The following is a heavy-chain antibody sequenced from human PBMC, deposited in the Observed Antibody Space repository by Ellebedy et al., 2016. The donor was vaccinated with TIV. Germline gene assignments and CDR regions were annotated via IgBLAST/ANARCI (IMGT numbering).Heavy chain of an antibody. J-gene: IGHJ4*02. V-gene: IGHV4-61*01. D-gene: IGHD2-15*01. CDR1: GGSVSSGSYY. Sequence: MPSETLSLTCTVSGGSVSSGSYYWSWIRQPPGKGLEWIGYIYYSGSTNYNPSLKSRVTISVDTSKNQFSLQLNSVTPEDTAVYYCARDVSDIVVVVAANPTYYFDYWGQGTLVTVSS. CDR3: ARDVSDIVVVVAANPTYYFDY. CDR2: IYYSGST.